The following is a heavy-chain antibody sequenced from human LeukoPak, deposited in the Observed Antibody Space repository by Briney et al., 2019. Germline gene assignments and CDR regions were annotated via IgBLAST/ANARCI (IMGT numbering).Heavy chain of an antibody. J-gene: IGHJ4*02. CDR3: VNRGYYDSSGYYRDY. CDR2: ISSNGGST. Sequence: GGSLRLSCSASGFTFSSYAMHWVRQAPGKGLEYASAISSNGGSTYYADSVKGRFTISRDNSKNTLYLQMSSLRAEDTAVYYCVNRGYYDSSGYYRDYWGQGTLVTVSS. V-gene: IGHV3-64D*06. D-gene: IGHD3-22*01. CDR1: GFTFSSYA.